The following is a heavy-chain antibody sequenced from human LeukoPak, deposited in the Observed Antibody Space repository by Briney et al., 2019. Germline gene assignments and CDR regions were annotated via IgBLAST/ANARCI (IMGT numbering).Heavy chain of an antibody. J-gene: IGHJ3*02. Sequence: SQTLSLTCTVSDGSSSSGDYYWNWIREPPGKGLEWIGYIYYSGSTYYNPSLKSRVTISVDTSKNQFSLKLSSVTAADTAVYYCARVNWGRAFDIWGQGTMVTVSS. CDR3: ARVNWGRAFDI. CDR2: IYYSGST. CDR1: DGSSSSGDYY. D-gene: IGHD7-27*01. V-gene: IGHV4-30-4*08.